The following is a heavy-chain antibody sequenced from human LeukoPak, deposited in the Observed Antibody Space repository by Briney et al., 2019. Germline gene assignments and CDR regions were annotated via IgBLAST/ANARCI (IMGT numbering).Heavy chain of an antibody. Sequence: GGSLRLSCAASGFTFSSYSMNWVRQAPGKGLEWVSSISSSSSYIYYADSVKDRFTISRDNAKNSLYLQMNSLRAEDTAVYYCARDARIPRPYGMDVWGQGTTVTVSS. CDR1: GFTFSSYS. CDR2: ISSSSSYI. V-gene: IGHV3-21*01. J-gene: IGHJ6*02. CDR3: ARDARIPRPYGMDV.